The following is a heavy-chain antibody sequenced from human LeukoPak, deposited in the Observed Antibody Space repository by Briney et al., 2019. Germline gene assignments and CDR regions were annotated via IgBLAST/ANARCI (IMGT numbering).Heavy chain of an antibody. D-gene: IGHD3-16*01. Sequence: QPGGSLRLSCAASGFTFSSYEMNWVRQAPGKGLEWVSYISSSGSTIYYADSVKGRFTISRDNSKNTLYLQMNSLRAEDTAVYYCAKDPPWSPDYVDTDYWGQGTLVTVSS. CDR1: GFTFSSYE. CDR2: ISSSGSTI. CDR3: AKDPPWSPDYVDTDY. J-gene: IGHJ4*02. V-gene: IGHV3-48*03.